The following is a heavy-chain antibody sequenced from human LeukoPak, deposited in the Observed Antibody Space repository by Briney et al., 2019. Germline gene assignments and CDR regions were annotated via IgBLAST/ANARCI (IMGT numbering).Heavy chain of an antibody. Sequence: GASVKVSCKASGYTFTSYGISWVRQAPGQGLEWMGWISAYNGNTNYAQKLQGRVTMTTDTSTSTAYMELRSLRSDDTAVYYCARLVGYCSGGSCYPGYYYGMDVWDQGTTVTVSS. J-gene: IGHJ6*02. V-gene: IGHV1-18*01. CDR3: ARLVGYCSGGSCYPGYYYGMDV. D-gene: IGHD2-15*01. CDR1: GYTFTSYG. CDR2: ISAYNGNT.